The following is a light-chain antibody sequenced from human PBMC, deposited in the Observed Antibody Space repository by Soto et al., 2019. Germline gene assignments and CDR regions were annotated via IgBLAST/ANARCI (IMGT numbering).Light chain of an antibody. V-gene: IGLV2-23*01. CDR3: CSYASSSSYV. CDR1: TIDVGGYNL. J-gene: IGLJ1*01. CDR2: EGT. Sequence: QSVRTQPASLSGSPGQSITISCSGTTIDVGGYNLVSWYQQHTAKAPKLLIYEGTQRPSGVSSRFSGSKSGNTASLTISGLQAEDEADYYCCSYASSSSYVFGTGTKVTVL.